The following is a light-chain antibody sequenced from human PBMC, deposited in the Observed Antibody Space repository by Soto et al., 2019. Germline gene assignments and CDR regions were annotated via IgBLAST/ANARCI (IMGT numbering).Light chain of an antibody. CDR2: DAS. Sequence: EIVLTQSPATLSLSPGERATLSCRASQSVSSYLAWYQQKPGQAPRLLIYDASNRATGIPARFSGSGSGTDFTLTISSLEPEDVATYYCHQYYSIPRTFGQGTKVEI. CDR3: HQYYSIPRT. CDR1: QSVSSY. V-gene: IGKV3-11*01. J-gene: IGKJ1*01.